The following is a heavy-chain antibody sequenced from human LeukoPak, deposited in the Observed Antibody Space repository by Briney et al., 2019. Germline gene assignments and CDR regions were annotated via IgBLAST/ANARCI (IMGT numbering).Heavy chain of an antibody. CDR1: GGSFSGYY. V-gene: IGHV4-34*01. Sequence: SETLSLTCAVYGGSFSGYYWSWIRQPPGKGLEWIGEINHSGSTNYNPSLKSRVTVSVDTSKNQFSLKLSSVAAADTAVYYCARGRQHIVVVTADLGWFDPWGQGTLVTVSS. D-gene: IGHD2-21*02. J-gene: IGHJ5*02. CDR3: ARGRQHIVVVTADLGWFDP. CDR2: INHSGST.